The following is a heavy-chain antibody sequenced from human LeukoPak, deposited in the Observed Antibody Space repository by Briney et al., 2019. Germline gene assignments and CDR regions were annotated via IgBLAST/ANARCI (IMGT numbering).Heavy chain of an antibody. V-gene: IGHV4-31*03. CDR1: GGSICSGDYY. D-gene: IGHD6-13*01. CDR2: IYYSGST. Sequence: SQTLSLTCTVSGGSICSGDYYWSWIRQHPGKGLEWIGYIYYSGSTYYNPSLKSRVTISVDTSKNQFSLKLSSVTAADTAVYYCARTEVAAAGNQIFDYLGQGTLVTVSS. J-gene: IGHJ4*02. CDR3: ARTEVAAAGNQIFDY.